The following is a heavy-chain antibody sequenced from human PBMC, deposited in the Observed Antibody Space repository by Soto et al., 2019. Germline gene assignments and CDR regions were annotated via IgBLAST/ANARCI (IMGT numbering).Heavy chain of an antibody. CDR1: GGSFSGYY. D-gene: IGHD6-6*01. CDR2: INHSGST. CDR3: ARARGGSSSYYFDY. J-gene: IGHJ4*02. Sequence: PSETLSLTCAVYGGSFSGYYWSWIRQPPGKGLEWIGEINHSGSTNYSPSLKSRVTISVDTSKNQFSLKLSSVTAADTAVYYCARARGGSSSYYFDYWGQGTLVTVSS. V-gene: IGHV4-34*01.